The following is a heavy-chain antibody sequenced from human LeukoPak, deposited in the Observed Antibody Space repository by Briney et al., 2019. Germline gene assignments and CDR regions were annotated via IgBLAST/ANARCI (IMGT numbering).Heavy chain of an antibody. CDR2: IKQEGSEK. Sequence: GGSPRLSCAASGVTFSSCWMNWFRQEPGKGLEWVGNIKQEGSEKQYENSVRGRFIISRDNAKNSLYLQLNSRRAEDTAVYYCASPRGPADAFDTWGQGTMVTVSS. J-gene: IGHJ3*02. V-gene: IGHV3-7*01. CDR3: ASPRGPADAFDT. CDR1: GVTFSSCW. D-gene: IGHD3-16*01.